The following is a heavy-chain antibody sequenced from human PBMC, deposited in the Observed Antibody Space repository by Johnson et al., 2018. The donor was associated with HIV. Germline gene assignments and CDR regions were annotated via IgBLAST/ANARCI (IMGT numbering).Heavy chain of an antibody. J-gene: IGHJ3*02. V-gene: IGHV3-66*02. CDR1: GFTVSSNY. Sequence: VLLVESGGGVVQPGRSLRLSCAASGFTVSSNYMSWVRQAPGKGLEWVSVIYSGGSTYYADSVKGRFTISRDNSKNTLYLQMNSLRAEDTAVDYCARHGTSVVTRGAFDIWGQWTLVTVSS. CDR2: IYSGGST. CDR3: ARHGTSVVTRGAFDI. D-gene: IGHD4-23*01.